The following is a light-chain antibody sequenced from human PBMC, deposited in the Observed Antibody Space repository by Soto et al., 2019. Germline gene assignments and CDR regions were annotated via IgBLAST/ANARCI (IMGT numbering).Light chain of an antibody. CDR1: QSVRTNY. CDR3: QQYGSSQIT. J-gene: IGKJ5*01. Sequence: EIVLTQSPGTLSLSPGERATLSCRASQSVRTNYLAWYQQEPGQAPRLLIYGASSRATGIPDRFSGSGSGTDFTLTISRLEPEDFAVYYCQQYGSSQITFGQGTRLEIK. CDR2: GAS. V-gene: IGKV3-20*01.